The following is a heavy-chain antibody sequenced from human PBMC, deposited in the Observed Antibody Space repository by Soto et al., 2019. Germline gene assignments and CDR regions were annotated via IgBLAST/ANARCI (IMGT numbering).Heavy chain of an antibody. D-gene: IGHD3-10*01. CDR1: GGSIRSGYYY. Sequence: PSESLSPTCTVSGGSIRSGYYYWSWIRQPPGKGLEWIGYIYSSGSTSYNPSLKSRLAMSVDTSKNQFSLKLTSVTAADTAVYYCARGHRFGESKNDYWGQGTLVTVSS. CDR2: IYSSGST. V-gene: IGHV4-30-4*01. J-gene: IGHJ4*02. CDR3: ARGHRFGESKNDY.